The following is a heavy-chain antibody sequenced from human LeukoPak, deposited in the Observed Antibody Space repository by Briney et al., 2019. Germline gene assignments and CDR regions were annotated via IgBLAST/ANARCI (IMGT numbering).Heavy chain of an antibody. V-gene: IGHV3-30-3*01. Sequence: GGSLRLSCAASGFTFSSYAMHWVRQAPGKGRGGVAVISYDGSNKYYADSVKGRFTISRDNSKNTLYLQMNSLRAEDTAVYYCARADDYGDYRWGQGTLVTVSS. D-gene: IGHD4-17*01. CDR1: GFTFSSYA. CDR3: ARADDYGDYR. J-gene: IGHJ5*02. CDR2: ISYDGSNK.